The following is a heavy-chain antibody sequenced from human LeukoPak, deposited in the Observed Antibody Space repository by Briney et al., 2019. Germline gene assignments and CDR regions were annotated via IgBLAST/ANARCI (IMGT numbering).Heavy chain of an antibody. V-gene: IGHV3-9*01. CDR3: AGYPIVDY. J-gene: IGHJ4*02. CDR2: ISWNSGSI. Sequence: PGGSLRLSCAASGFTFDDYAMHWVRQAPGKGLEWVSGISWNSGSIGYADSVKGRFTISRDNSKNTLYLQMNSLRAEDTAVYYCAGYPIVDYWGQGTLVTVSS. CDR1: GFTFDDYA. D-gene: IGHD1-26*01.